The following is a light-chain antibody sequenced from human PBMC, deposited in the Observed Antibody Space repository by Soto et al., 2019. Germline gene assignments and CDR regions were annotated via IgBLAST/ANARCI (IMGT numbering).Light chain of an antibody. CDR1: QSVSSN. V-gene: IGKV3-15*01. CDR2: GAS. J-gene: IGKJ3*01. Sequence: EIVMTQSPATLSVSPGERATLSCRASQSVSSNLAWYQQKPGQAPRLLIYGASTMATGIPARFSGSGSGTEFTITISRLQSEDFAVYYCQQYNNWGFTFGPGTQVDIK. CDR3: QQYNNWGFT.